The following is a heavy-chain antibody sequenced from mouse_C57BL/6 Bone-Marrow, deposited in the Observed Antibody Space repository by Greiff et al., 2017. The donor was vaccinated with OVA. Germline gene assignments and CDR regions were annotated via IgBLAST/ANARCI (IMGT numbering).Heavy chain of an antibody. J-gene: IGHJ1*03. CDR1: GYTFTSYG. CDR2: IYPRSGNT. V-gene: IGHV1-81*01. D-gene: IGHD1-1*01. CDR3: ARRIYYGSSHWYFDV. Sequence: QVQLQQSGAELARPGASVKLSCKASGYTFTSYGISWVKQRPGQGLEWIGEIYPRSGNTYYNEKFKGKATLTADKSSSTAYMELRSLTSEDSAVYFCARRIYYGSSHWYFDVWGTGTTVTVSS.